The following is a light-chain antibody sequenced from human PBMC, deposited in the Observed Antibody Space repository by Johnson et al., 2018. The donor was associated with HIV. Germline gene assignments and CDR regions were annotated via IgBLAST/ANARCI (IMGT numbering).Light chain of an antibody. V-gene: IGLV1-51*01. CDR3: GTWDSSLSGGV. Sequence: QSVLTQPPSVSAAPGQKVTISCSGSSSNIGNNYVSWYQQLPGTAPKLLIYDNNKRPSGIPARFSGSKSGTSATLGITGLQTGDEADHYCGTWDSSLSGGVFGTGTKVTVL. CDR2: DNN. J-gene: IGLJ1*01. CDR1: SSNIGNNY.